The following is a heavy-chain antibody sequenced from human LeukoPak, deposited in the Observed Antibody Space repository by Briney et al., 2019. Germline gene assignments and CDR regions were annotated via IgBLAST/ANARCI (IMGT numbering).Heavy chain of an antibody. CDR2: IRSKAYGGTT. J-gene: IGHJ4*02. CDR3: ARGGYDGFDY. Sequence: GGSLRLSCTASGFTFGDYAMSWVRQAPGKGLEWVGFIRSKAYGGTTEYAASVKGRFTISRDNAKNTLYLQMNSLRADDTAVYYCARGGYDGFDYWGQGTLVIVSS. CDR1: GFTFGDYA. V-gene: IGHV3-49*04. D-gene: IGHD5-12*01.